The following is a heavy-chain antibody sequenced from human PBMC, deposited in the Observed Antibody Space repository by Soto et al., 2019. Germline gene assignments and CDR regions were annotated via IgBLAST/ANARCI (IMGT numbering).Heavy chain of an antibody. D-gene: IGHD2-2*01. CDR2: ISSSGSTI. V-gene: IGHV3-48*03. J-gene: IGHJ4*02. CDR3: ARGGIVVVPAAPFDY. Sequence: GGSLRLSCAASGFTFSSYEMNWVRQAPGKGLEWVSYISSSGSTIYYADSVKGRFTISRDNAKNSLYLQMNSLRAEDTAVYYCARGGIVVVPAAPFDYWGQGTLVTVSS. CDR1: GFTFSSYE.